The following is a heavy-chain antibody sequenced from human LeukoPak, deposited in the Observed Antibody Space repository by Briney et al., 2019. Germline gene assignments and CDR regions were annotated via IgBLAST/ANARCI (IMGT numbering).Heavy chain of an antibody. CDR2: IKQDGGQI. Sequence: GGSLRLSCVASGFPFSSYWMSWVRQAPGKGLEWVANIKQDGGQIYYLDSVKGRFTVSRDNAKNSLYLQMNSLRAEDTAVYYCARLGARQMLEYWGQGTLVTVSS. D-gene: IGHD4-17*01. CDR3: ARLGARQMLEY. V-gene: IGHV3-7*01. J-gene: IGHJ4*02. CDR1: GFPFSSYW.